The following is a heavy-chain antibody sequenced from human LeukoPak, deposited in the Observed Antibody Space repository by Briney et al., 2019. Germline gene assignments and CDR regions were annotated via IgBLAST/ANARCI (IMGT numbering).Heavy chain of an antibody. V-gene: IGHV1-2*06. Sequence: ASVKVSCKASGYTFTGYYMQWVRQAPGQGLEWMGRINPNSGGTNYAQKFQGRVTMTRDTSTSTAYMELSRLRSDDTAVYYCARALMSPDYYDSSGVNDYWGQGTLVTVSS. CDR2: INPNSGGT. CDR3: ARALMSPDYYDSSGVNDY. CDR1: GYTFTGYY. J-gene: IGHJ4*02. D-gene: IGHD3-22*01.